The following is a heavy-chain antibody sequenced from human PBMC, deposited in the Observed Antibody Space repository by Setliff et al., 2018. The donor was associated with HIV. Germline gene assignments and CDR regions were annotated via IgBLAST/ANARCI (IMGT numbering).Heavy chain of an antibody. D-gene: IGHD3-22*01. CDR3: ARVPSARYYDSSGYYRY. CDR2: IIPIFGTA. CDR1: GYRFIDYY. Sequence: SVKVSCKASGYRFIDYYMHWLRQAPGQGLEWMGGIIPIFGTANYAQKFQGRVTITTDESTSTAYMELSSLRSEDTDVYYCARVPSARYYDSSGYYRYWGQGTLVTVSS. V-gene: IGHV1-69*05. J-gene: IGHJ4*02.